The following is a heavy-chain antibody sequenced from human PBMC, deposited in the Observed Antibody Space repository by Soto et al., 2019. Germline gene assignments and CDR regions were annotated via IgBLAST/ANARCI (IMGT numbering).Heavy chain of an antibody. J-gene: IGHJ3*02. CDR1: GFTFSNFW. CDR3: ARDQYYYDSSGYPRYDAFDI. V-gene: IGHV3-7*01. Sequence: GGSLRLSCVGSGFTFSNFWLNWVRQAPGKGLEWVANIQKDGTDKLYVDSVKGRFTVSRDNAKNSLYLQMNSLRAEDTAVYYCARDQYYYDSSGYPRYDAFDIWGQGTMVTVSS. CDR2: IQKDGTDK. D-gene: IGHD3-22*01.